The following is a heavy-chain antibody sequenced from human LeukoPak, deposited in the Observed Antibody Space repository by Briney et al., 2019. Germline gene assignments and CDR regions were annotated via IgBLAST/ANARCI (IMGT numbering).Heavy chain of an antibody. CDR1: GFTFSSYW. J-gene: IGHJ4*02. Sequence: PGGSLRLSCAASGFTFSSYWMHWVRQAPGKGLVWVSRINSDGSTTTYADSVKGRFTISRDNAKNTLYLQMNSLRAEDSAVYYCVRYSGTYSTRGYFDYWGQGTLVTVSS. V-gene: IGHV3-74*01. D-gene: IGHD1-26*01. CDR3: VRYSGTYSTRGYFDY. CDR2: INSDGSTT.